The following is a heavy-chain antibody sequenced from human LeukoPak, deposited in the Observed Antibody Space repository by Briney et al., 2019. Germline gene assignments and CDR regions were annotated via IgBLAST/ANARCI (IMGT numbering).Heavy chain of an antibody. J-gene: IGHJ6*04. D-gene: IGHD5-18*01. CDR3: ARAWIQLWPPYYYYGMDV. Sequence: GGSLRLSCAASGFTFSDYYMSWIRQAPGKGLEWVSYISSSSSYTKYADSVKGRFTISRENAKNSMYMQMNSLRAEDTAVYYCARAWIQLWPPYYYYGMDVWGKGTTVTVSS. CDR1: GFTFSDYY. CDR2: ISSSSSYT. V-gene: IGHV3-11*06.